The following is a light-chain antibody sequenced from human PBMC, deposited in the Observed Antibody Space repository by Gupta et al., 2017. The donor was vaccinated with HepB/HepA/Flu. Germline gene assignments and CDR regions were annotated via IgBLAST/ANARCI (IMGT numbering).Light chain of an antibody. Sequence: GVRVTISCSGSSSNIGSNYVYWYQQLPGTAPKLLIYRNNQRPSGVPDRFSGSKSGTSASLAISGLRSEDEADYYCAAWDDSLSAWVFGGGTKLTVL. CDR3: AAWDDSLSAWV. CDR2: RNN. CDR1: SSNIGSNY. V-gene: IGLV1-47*01. J-gene: IGLJ3*02.